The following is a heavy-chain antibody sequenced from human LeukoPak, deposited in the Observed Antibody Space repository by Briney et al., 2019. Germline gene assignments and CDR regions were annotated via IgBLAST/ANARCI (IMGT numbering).Heavy chain of an antibody. D-gene: IGHD3-22*01. CDR3: ARMLVDQHLDY. Sequence: SETLSLTCTVSGGSISSYYWSWIRQPPGKGLEWIGYIYYSGSTNYNPSLKSRVTISVDTSKNHFSLKLSSVTAADTAVYYCARMLVDQHLDYWGQGTLVTVSS. CDR2: IYYSGST. V-gene: IGHV4-59*08. J-gene: IGHJ4*02. CDR1: GGSISSYY.